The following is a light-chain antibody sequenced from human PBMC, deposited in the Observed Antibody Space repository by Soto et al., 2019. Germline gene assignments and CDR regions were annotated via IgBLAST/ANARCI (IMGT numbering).Light chain of an antibody. CDR3: QQYNSYPWT. CDR1: QSISNY. Sequence: DIQMTQSPSSLSASVGDRVARTCRASQSISNYLHWYQQKPGQAPKLLIYEASSLESGVPSRFSGSGSGTEFTLTISSLQPDDFATYYCQQYNSYPWTFGQGTKVDIK. V-gene: IGKV1-5*03. J-gene: IGKJ1*01. CDR2: EAS.